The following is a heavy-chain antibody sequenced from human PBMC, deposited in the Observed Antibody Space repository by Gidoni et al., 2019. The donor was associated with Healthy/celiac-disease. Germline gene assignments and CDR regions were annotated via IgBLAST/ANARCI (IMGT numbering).Heavy chain of an antibody. CDR1: GGSISVGSYY. CDR2: IYTSGST. J-gene: IGHJ4*02. CDR3: ARVRVTHGGIDY. V-gene: IGHV4-61*02. D-gene: IGHD4-4*01. Sequence: QVQLQESGPGLVKPSQTLSLTCTVSGGSISVGSYYWSWIRQPAGKGLEWIGRIYTSGSTNYNPSLKSRVTISVDTSKNQFSLKLSSVTAADTAVYYCARVRVTHGGIDYWGQGTLVTVSS.